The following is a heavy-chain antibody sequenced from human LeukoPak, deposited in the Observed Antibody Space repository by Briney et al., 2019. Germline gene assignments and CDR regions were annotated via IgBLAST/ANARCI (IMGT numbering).Heavy chain of an antibody. D-gene: IGHD6-6*01. CDR1: GGTFSSYA. CDR3: ARDQGIAARPELDY. J-gene: IGHJ4*02. CDR2: IIPIFGTA. V-gene: IGHV1-69*13. Sequence: ASVKVSCKASGGTFSSYAISWVRQAPGQGLEWMGGIIPIFGTANYAQKFQGRVTITADESTSTAYMELSSLRSEDTAVYYCARDQGIAARPELDYWGQGTLVTVSS.